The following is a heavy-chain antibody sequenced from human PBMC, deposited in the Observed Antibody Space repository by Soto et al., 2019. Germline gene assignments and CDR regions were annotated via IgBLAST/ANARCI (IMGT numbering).Heavy chain of an antibody. CDR2: ISAHNGNT. CDR3: ARGGYGDY. Sequence: QVHLVQSGAEVKKPGASVKVSCKGSGYAFTTYGITWVRQAPGQGLEWMGWISAHNGNTNYAQKLQGRVTVTRDTSTSTAYMELRSLGSDDTAGYYCARGGYGDYWGQGALVTVSS. CDR1: GYAFTTYG. V-gene: IGHV1-18*01. J-gene: IGHJ4*02. D-gene: IGHD1-1*01.